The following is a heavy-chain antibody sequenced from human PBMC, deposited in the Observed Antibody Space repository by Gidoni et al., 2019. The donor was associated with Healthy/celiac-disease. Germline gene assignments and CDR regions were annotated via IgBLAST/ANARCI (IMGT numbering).Heavy chain of an antibody. CDR2: IWYDGSNK. Sequence: QVQLVASGGGVVQPGRSLRLSCAASGFTFSSYGMHWVRQAPGKGLEWVAVIWYDGSNKYYADSGKGRFTISRDNSKNTMYLQMNSLRAEDTAVYYCARDSSSSLDYWGQGTLVTVSS. CDR3: ARDSSSSLDY. D-gene: IGHD6-6*01. V-gene: IGHV3-33*01. J-gene: IGHJ4*02. CDR1: GFTFSSYG.